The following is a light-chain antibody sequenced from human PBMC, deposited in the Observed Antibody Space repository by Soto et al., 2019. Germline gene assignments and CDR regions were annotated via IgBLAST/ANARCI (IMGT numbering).Light chain of an antibody. J-gene: IGLJ1*01. CDR1: SSDVGAYNF. CDR3: SSDTSSSTHV. V-gene: IGLV2-14*03. Sequence: QSVLTQPASVSGSRGQSITISCTGTSSDVGAYNFVSWYQQHPGKLPKLMIFDVSRRPSGVSDRFSGSKSGNTASLTISGLQAEDEGDYYCSSDTSSSTHVFGSGTKVTVL. CDR2: DVS.